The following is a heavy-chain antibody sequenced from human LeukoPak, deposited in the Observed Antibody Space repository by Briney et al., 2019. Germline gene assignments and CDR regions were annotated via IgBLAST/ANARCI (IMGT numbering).Heavy chain of an antibody. CDR1: GYTFTGYY. Sequence: ASVKVSCKASGYTFTGYYMHWVRQAPGQGLEWMGRINPNSGGTNYAQKFQGRVTMTRDTSTSTAYMELSRLRSDDTAVYYCARSRYGGNSNDYWGQGTLVTVSS. D-gene: IGHD4-23*01. CDR3: ARSRYGGNSNDY. V-gene: IGHV1-2*06. CDR2: INPNSGGT. J-gene: IGHJ4*02.